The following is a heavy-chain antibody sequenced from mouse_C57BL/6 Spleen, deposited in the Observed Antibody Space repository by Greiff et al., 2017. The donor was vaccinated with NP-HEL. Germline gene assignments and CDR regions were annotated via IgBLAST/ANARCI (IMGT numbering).Heavy chain of an antibody. CDR1: GYAFSSSW. Sequence: VKLQESGPELVKPGASVKISCKASGYAFSSSWMNWVKQRPGKGLEWIGRIYPGDGDTNYNGKFKGKATLTADKSSSTAYMQLSSLTSEDSAVYFCAGTWEGVDYWGQGTTLTVSS. CDR3: AGTWEGVDY. J-gene: IGHJ2*01. V-gene: IGHV1-82*01. D-gene: IGHD4-1*01. CDR2: IYPGDGDT.